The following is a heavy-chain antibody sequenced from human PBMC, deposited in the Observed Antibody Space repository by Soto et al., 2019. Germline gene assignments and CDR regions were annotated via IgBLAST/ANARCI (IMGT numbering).Heavy chain of an antibody. V-gene: IGHV4-59*08. J-gene: IGHJ2*01. D-gene: IGHD4-17*01. CDR2: IYYSGST. Sequence: XEXXPGXVKPXXTXSLTXXVSGXXXXXXXXXXXRQPPGKGLEWIGYIYYSGSTNYNPSLKSRVTISVXTSXXXXXXXXXXXTAADTAVYYCARQRDYGDYLFDLWGRGTLVTVSS. CDR1: GXXXXXXX. CDR3: ARQRDYGDYLFDL.